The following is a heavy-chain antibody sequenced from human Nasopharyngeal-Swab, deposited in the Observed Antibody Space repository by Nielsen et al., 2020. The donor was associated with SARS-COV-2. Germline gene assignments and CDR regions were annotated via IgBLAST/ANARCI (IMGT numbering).Heavy chain of an antibody. CDR1: GFTFSSYS. V-gene: IGHV3-21*01. CDR2: ISSSSYI. J-gene: IGHJ6*02. CDR3: ASFLRGQWLADNYYYYGMDV. D-gene: IGHD6-19*01. Sequence: GESLKISCAASGFTFSSYSMNWVRQAPGKGLEWVSSISSSSYIYYADSVKGRFTISRDNAKNSLYLQMNSLRAEDTAVYYCASFLRGQWLADNYYYYGMDVWGQGTTVTVSS.